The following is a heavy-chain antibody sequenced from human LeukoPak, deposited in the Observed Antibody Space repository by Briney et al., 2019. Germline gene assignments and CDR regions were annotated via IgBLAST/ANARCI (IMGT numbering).Heavy chain of an antibody. CDR1: GGSFSGYH. CDR2: INPSGST. J-gene: IGHJ6*03. D-gene: IGHD3-22*01. CDR3: ARGRHDITMIVVVMASVSYYLDV. Sequence: SETLSLTCAVYGGSFSGYHWTWIRQSPGKGLEWIGDINPSGSTYYNPSLKSRLTISVDTSKNQFSLKLRSVTAADTAVYYCARGRHDITMIVVVMASVSYYLDVWGKGTTVTVS. V-gene: IGHV4-34*01.